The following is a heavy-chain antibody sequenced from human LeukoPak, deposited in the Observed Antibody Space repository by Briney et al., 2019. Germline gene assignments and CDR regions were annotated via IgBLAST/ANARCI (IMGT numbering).Heavy chain of an antibody. D-gene: IGHD3-22*01. CDR3: ARHSDYYDSSPDY. CDR1: GGSFSGYY. J-gene: IGHJ4*02. CDR2: INHSGST. Sequence: SETLSLTCAVYGGSFSGYYWSWLRQPPGKGLEWIGEINHSGSTNYNPSLKSRVTISVDTSKNQFSLKLSSVTAADTAVYYCARHSDYYDSSPDYWGQGTLVTVSS. V-gene: IGHV4-34*01.